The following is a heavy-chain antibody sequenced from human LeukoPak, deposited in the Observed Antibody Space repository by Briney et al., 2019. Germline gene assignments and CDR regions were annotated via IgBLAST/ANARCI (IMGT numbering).Heavy chain of an antibody. CDR2: INSDGSST. Sequence: GGSLTLSCAASGFTFSGYWMHWARQAPGKGLVWVSRINSDGSSTSYADSVKGRSTISRDNAKNTLYLQMNSLRAEDTAVYYCARGLEGSGYSYGGWGQGTLVTVSS. D-gene: IGHD5-18*01. V-gene: IGHV3-74*01. J-gene: IGHJ4*02. CDR1: GFTFSGYW. CDR3: ARGLEGSGYSYGG.